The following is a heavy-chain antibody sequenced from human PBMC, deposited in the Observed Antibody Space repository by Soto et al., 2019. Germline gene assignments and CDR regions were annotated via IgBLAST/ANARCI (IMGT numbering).Heavy chain of an antibody. CDR3: AKDWDRIAEEEGDY. V-gene: IGHV3-30*18. J-gene: IGHJ4*02. Sequence: QVQLVESGGGVVQPGRSLRLSCAASGFTFSSYGMHWVRQAPGKGLEWVAVISYDGSNKYYADSVKGRFTISRDNSKNTLYLQMNSLRAEDTAVYYCAKDWDRIAEEEGDYWGQGTLVTVSS. D-gene: IGHD6-13*01. CDR1: GFTFSSYG. CDR2: ISYDGSNK.